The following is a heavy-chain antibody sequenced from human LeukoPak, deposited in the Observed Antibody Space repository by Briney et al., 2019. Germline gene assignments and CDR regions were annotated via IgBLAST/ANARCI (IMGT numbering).Heavy chain of an antibody. V-gene: IGHV3-74*01. D-gene: IGHD4-23*01. CDR1: GFTFSRYW. J-gene: IGHJ4*02. CDR3: ARVSESGNSDY. Sequence: GGSLRLSCAASGFTFSRYWMHWVRQAPGKGLVWVSRINGDGSDTSYADPVKGRFTISRDNAKNMLYLQMNSLRAEDTAVYYCARVSESGNSDYWGQGTLVTVSS. CDR2: INGDGSDT.